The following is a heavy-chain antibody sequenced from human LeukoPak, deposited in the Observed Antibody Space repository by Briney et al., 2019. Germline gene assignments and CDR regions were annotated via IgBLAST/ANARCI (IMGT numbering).Heavy chain of an antibody. Sequence: GGSLRLSCAASGFTFSSHSMNWVRQAPGKGLEWVSYITGGSRTIYYADSVRGRFTISRDNAKNSLYLQMNSLRADDTALYYCAREDSGSYDDYFYYGMDVWGQGTTITVSS. CDR2: ITGGSRTI. J-gene: IGHJ6*02. V-gene: IGHV3-48*04. CDR3: AREDSGSYDDYFYYGMDV. CDR1: GFTFSSHS. D-gene: IGHD1-26*01.